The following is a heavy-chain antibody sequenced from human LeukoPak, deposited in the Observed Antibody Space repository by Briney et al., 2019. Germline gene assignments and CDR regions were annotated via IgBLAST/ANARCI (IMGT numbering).Heavy chain of an antibody. CDR2: IFYSGST. CDR1: GGSISSGDYY. CDR3: ARSVLLLFDP. D-gene: IGHD2-15*01. Sequence: SETLSLTCTVSGGSISSGDYYWSWIRQPPGKGLEWIGYIFYSGSTYYNPSLKSRATISVDTSKNQFSLKLSSMTAADTAVYYCARSVLLLFDPWGQGTLVTVSS. J-gene: IGHJ5*02. V-gene: IGHV4-30-4*01.